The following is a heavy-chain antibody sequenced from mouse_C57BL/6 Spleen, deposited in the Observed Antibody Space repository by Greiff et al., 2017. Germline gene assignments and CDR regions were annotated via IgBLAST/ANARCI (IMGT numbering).Heavy chain of an antibody. CDR3: TRYDGYLYYAMDY. CDR2: IDPETGGT. D-gene: IGHD2-3*01. V-gene: IGHV1-15*01. CDR1: GYTFTDYE. J-gene: IGHJ4*01. Sequence: QVQLQQSGAELVRPGASVTLSCKASGYTFTDYEMHWVKQTPVHGLEWIGAIDPETGGTAYNQKFKGKAILTADKSSSTAYMELRSLTSEDSAVYYCTRYDGYLYYAMDYWGQGTSVTVSS.